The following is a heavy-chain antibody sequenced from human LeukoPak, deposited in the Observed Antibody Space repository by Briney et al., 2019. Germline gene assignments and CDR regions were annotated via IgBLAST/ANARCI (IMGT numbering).Heavy chain of an antibody. Sequence: PSETLSLTCAVYGGSFSDYFWGWIRQPPGKGLEWIGEINHSGRTYYNPSLKSRVTISVDTSKDQFSLNLSSVTAADTAVYYCARDVVVVPAAIHYGMDVWGQGTTVTVSS. CDR2: INHSGRT. J-gene: IGHJ6*02. D-gene: IGHD2-2*01. CDR3: ARDVVVVPAAIHYGMDV. CDR1: GGSFSDYF. V-gene: IGHV4-34*01.